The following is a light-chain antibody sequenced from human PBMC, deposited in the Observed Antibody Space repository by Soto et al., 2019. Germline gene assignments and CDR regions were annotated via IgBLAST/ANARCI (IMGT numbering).Light chain of an antibody. CDR1: YSNIGIND. Sequence: QSVLTQPPSASGTPGQRVTVSCSGTYSNIGINDVHWYRQLSGTAPQILIYDTSQRATGVPDRFSGSRSGTSASLVISGLQTEDEADYRCAAWDDSLNGPAFGGGTKVTVL. V-gene: IGLV1-44*01. J-gene: IGLJ2*01. CDR3: AAWDDSLNGPA. CDR2: DTS.